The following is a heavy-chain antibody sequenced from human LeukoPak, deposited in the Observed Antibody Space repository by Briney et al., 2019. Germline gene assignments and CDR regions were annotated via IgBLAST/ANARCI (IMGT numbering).Heavy chain of an antibody. D-gene: IGHD4-17*01. CDR1: GGSISNYY. CDR3: ARDRGIGDYYHYYFDY. CDR2: IYYSGST. V-gene: IGHV4-59*01. Sequence: KPSETLSLTCTVSGGSISNYYWSWVRQPPGKGLEWIGYIYYSGSTKYNPSLKSRVTISIDTSKNQLSLKLSSVTAADTAVYYCARDRGIGDYYHYYFDYWGQGTLVTVSS. J-gene: IGHJ4*02.